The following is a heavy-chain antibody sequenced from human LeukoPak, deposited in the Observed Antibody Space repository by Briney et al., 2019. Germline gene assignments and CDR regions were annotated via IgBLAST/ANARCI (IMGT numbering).Heavy chain of an antibody. D-gene: IGHD3-3*01. CDR1: GDSISSYY. CDR2: IHYSGST. J-gene: IGHJ4*02. CDR3: ARRGNYDFWSGYLDY. V-gene: IGHV4-59*08. Sequence: SETLSLTCTVSGDSISSYYWSWLRQPPGKGLEWIGYIHYSGSTNYNPSLKSRVTISVDTSKNQFSLKLSSVTAADTAVYYCARRGNYDFWSGYLDYWGQGTLVTVSS.